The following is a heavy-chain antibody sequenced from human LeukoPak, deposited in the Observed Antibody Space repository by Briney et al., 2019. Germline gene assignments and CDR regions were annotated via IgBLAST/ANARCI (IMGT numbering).Heavy chain of an antibody. Sequence: ASVKVSFKVSGYTLTELSMHWVRQAPGKGLEWMGGFDPEDGETIYAQKFQGRVTMTEDTSTDTAYTEMSSPRSEDTAVYYCATSAASYFFDYWGQGTLVTVSS. D-gene: IGHD1-26*01. CDR3: ATSAASYFFDY. J-gene: IGHJ4*02. V-gene: IGHV1-24*01. CDR1: GYTLTELS. CDR2: FDPEDGET.